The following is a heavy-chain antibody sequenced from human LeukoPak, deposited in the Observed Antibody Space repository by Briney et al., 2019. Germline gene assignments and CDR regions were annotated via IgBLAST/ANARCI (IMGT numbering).Heavy chain of an antibody. CDR3: AVATIKDYFDY. Sequence: GGSRRLSCAASGFTFIIYEMNWFRQAPGKGREWVSYISSSGSTIYYADSVKGRFTISRDNAKNSLYLQMNSLRAEDTAVYYCAVATIKDYFDYWGQGTLVTVSS. CDR1: GFTFIIYE. D-gene: IGHD5-24*01. J-gene: IGHJ4*02. V-gene: IGHV3-48*03. CDR2: ISSSGSTI.